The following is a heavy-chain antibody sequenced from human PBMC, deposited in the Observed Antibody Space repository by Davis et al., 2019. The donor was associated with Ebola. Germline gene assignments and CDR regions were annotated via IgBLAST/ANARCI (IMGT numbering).Heavy chain of an antibody. J-gene: IGHJ2*01. CDR1: GFAFDDFG. CDR2: INWNGAST. Sequence: PGGSLRLSCAASGFAFDDFGMSWVRQAPGRGLEWVAGINWNGASTGYAVSVKYRFIISRDNAKNSLYLQINSLGADDTALYHCARSDSGGNWYFDLWGRGTLVTVSS. D-gene: IGHD4-17*01. V-gene: IGHV3-20*01. CDR3: ARSDSGGNWYFDL.